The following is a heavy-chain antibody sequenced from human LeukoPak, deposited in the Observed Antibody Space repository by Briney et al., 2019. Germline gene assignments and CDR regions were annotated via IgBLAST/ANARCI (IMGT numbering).Heavy chain of an antibody. CDR3: ARPGYRSRYFDY. CDR2: INPCDSET. D-gene: IGHD6-19*01. J-gene: IGHJ4*02. Sequence: GESLKISCNGSGYSFTSYWIGLVRQMPGKGLEWMGIINPCDSETKYSPTFQGQVTLSADKSISTAYLQWSSLKASDTAMYYCARPGYRSRYFDYWGQGTLVTVSS. CDR1: GYSFTSYW. V-gene: IGHV5-51*01.